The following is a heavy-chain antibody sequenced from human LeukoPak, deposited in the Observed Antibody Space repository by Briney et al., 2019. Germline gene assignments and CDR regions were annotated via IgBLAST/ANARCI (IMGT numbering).Heavy chain of an antibody. Sequence: SQTLSLTCTVSGGSISSGSYYWSWIRQPAGKGLEWIGRIYTSGSTNHNPSLKSRVTISVDTSKNQFSLKLSSVTAADTAVYYCATQSWDPEDYYYYGMDVWGQGTTVTVSS. V-gene: IGHV4-61*02. CDR2: IYTSGST. D-gene: IGHD1-14*01. CDR3: ATQSWDPEDYYYYGMDV. J-gene: IGHJ6*02. CDR1: GGSISSGSYY.